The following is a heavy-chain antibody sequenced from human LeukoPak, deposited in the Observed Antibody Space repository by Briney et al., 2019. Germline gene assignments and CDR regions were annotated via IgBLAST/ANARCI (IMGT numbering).Heavy chain of an antibody. V-gene: IGHV3-66*02. J-gene: IGHJ4*02. CDR3: ARKIAGRLGFFDY. CDR2: IYSGITT. Sequence: SGGSLRLSCAASGFTVSSYYMSWVRQAPGKGLEWVPVIYSGITTYYSESVKGRVTISRDNSKNTLYLQMNSLRAEDTAVYYCARKIAGRLGFFDYWGQGTLVTVSS. CDR1: GFTVSSYY. D-gene: IGHD6-6*01.